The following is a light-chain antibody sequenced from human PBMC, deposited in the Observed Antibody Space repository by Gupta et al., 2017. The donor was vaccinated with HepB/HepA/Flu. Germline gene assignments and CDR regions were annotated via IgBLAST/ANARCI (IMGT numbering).Light chain of an antibody. CDR1: QDISTY. CDR2: AAS. J-gene: IGKJ5*01. CDR3: QQVYSYPIT. V-gene: IGKV1-9*01. Sequence: DIQLTQSPSFLSASVGDRVTITCRASQDISTYLVWYQQKPGKAPHLLIYAASTLQSGVPSRFSGSGSGTEFTLTISYLQPEDFATYYCQQVYSYPITFDQGTRLEIE.